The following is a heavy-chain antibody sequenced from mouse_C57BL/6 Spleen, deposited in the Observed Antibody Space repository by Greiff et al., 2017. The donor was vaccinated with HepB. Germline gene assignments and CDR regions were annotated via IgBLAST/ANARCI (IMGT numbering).Heavy chain of an antibody. CDR3: TRWDIWAMDY. V-gene: IGHV1-15*01. J-gene: IGHJ4*01. D-gene: IGHD3-3*01. CDR1: GYTFTDYE. CDR2: IDPETGGT. Sequence: QVQLQQSGAELVRPGASVTLSCKASGYTFTDYEMHWVKQTPVHGLEWIGAIDPETGGTAYNQKFKGKAILTADKSSSTAYMELRSLTSEDSAVYYCTRWDIWAMDYWGQGTSVTVSS.